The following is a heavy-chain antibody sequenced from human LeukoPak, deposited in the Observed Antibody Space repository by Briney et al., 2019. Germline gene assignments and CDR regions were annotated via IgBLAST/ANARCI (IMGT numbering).Heavy chain of an antibody. J-gene: IGHJ3*01. CDR3: ARVSSRAFDV. Sequence: SQPLSLTCAISGDSVSSYDATWNWIRQSPSRGLEWLGRTYYRSKWGNDYAVSVKSRITINPDTSKSQFSLHLNSVTPEDTAVYYCARVSSRAFDVWGQGTVVTVSP. CDR2: TYYRSKWGN. D-gene: IGHD6-6*01. CDR1: GDSVSSYDAT. V-gene: IGHV6-1*01.